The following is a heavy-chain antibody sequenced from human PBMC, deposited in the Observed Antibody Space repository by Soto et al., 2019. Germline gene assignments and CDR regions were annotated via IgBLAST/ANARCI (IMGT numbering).Heavy chain of an antibody. CDR2: TYYSGAT. D-gene: IGHD4-17*01. V-gene: IGHV4-31*03. J-gene: IGHJ5*01. CDR1: GGSISSGGYY. Sequence: SETLSLPCTVSGGSISSGGYYWRWIRQHPGKGLEWIGYTYYSGATYYNPSLKSRTIISVDTSKNQFSLTLTSLTAADTAVYYCARVQPDDYGAITEWLDPWGQGTLVTVSS. CDR3: ARVQPDDYGAITEWLDP.